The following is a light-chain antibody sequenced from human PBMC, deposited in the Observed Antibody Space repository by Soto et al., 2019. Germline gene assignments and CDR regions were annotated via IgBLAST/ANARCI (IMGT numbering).Light chain of an antibody. J-gene: IGKJ4*01. CDR2: DAF. Sequence: DIQMTQSPSSLFASVGDRVTITCQATQDINIYLNWYQQKPGKAPNLLIYDAFNLEKGGPARFSGSESGTHFTFTISSLQTEDIGTYNCQHYDSLPVTFCRATKEDIK. CDR1: QDINIY. CDR3: QHYDSLPVT. V-gene: IGKV1-33*01.